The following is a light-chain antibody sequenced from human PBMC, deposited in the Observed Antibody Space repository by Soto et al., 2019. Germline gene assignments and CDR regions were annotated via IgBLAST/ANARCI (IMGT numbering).Light chain of an antibody. CDR3: QQYNNWPRAT. V-gene: IGKV3-15*01. CDR1: QSISSN. CDR2: RTS. Sequence: EIVLTQSPGTLSFSPGERATLSCRASQSISSNLAWYQQKPGQAPRLLMFRTSSRATGFPARFSGSGSGTEFNLTISSLQSEDFGVYYCQQYNNWPRATFGGGTKVDI. J-gene: IGKJ4*01.